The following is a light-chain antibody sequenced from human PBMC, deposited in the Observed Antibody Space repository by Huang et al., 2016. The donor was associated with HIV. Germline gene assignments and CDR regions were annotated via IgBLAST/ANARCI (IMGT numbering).Light chain of an antibody. CDR3: QKYDSAPLT. CDR2: AAS. V-gene: IGKV1-27*01. CDR1: QGISNS. J-gene: IGKJ4*01. Sequence: DIQMTQSPSSLSASVGDRVTITCRASQGISNSLAWYQQKPGKVPRLLIYAASTWQSGVPSRFSGSRSGRDFSLTIFSLQPEDVATYYCQKYDSAPLTFGGGTKVEI.